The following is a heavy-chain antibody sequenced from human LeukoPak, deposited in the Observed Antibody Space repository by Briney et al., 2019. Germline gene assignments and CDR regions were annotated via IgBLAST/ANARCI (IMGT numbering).Heavy chain of an antibody. D-gene: IGHD6-13*01. J-gene: IGHJ6*04. CDR1: GFTFSSYA. CDR2: IYSGGST. CDR3: ARDPYSSSWYSH. Sequence: GGSLRLSCAASGFTFSSYAMSWVRQAPGKGLEWVSVIYSGGSTYYADSVKGRFTISRDNSKNTLYLQMNSLRAEDTAVYYCARDPYSSSWYSHWGKGTTDTISS. V-gene: IGHV3-53*01.